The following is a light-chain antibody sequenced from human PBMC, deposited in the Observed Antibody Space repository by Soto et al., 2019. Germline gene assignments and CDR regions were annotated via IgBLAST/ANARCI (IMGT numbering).Light chain of an antibody. Sequence: DIQMTQSPSSVSASVGDRVTITCRASQGISNWLAWYQQQPGKAPKLLIYAASSLQSGVPSRFSGGGSGTHFTLILSSLQPEDFATYYCQQTNTFLPLTFGGGTKVEIK. CDR1: QGISNW. CDR3: QQTNTFLPLT. CDR2: AAS. V-gene: IGKV1-12*01. J-gene: IGKJ4*01.